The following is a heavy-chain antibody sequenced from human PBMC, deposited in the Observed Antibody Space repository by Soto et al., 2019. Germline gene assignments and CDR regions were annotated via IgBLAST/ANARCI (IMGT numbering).Heavy chain of an antibody. V-gene: IGHV3-23*01. Sequence: EVQLLESGGGLVQPGGSLRLSCAASGFIFSSYAMSWVRQAPGKGLEWVSLISGSGGITHYADSVKGRFTISRDNSKNTMYLQMNSLPAEDSAVYYCASVVGYGGIWEDAFDIWGQGTMVTVSS. J-gene: IGHJ3*02. CDR1: GFIFSSYA. CDR3: ASVVGYGGIWEDAFDI. CDR2: ISGSGGIT. D-gene: IGHD4-17*01.